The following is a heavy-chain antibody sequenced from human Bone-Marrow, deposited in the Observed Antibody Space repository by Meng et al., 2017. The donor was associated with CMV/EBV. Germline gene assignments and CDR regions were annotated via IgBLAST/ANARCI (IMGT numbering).Heavy chain of an antibody. V-gene: IGHV1-46*01. CDR1: GYTFTSYY. CDR2: INPSGSST. J-gene: IGHJ4*02. D-gene: IGHD3-3*01. CDR3: ARFMSGYDY. Sequence: SVKVSCKASGYTFTSYYMHWVRQAPGQGLEWMGRINPSGSSTSDAQKFQGRVTMTRDTSTSTVYMELSSLRSEDTAVYYCARFMSGYDYWGQGTLVTVSS.